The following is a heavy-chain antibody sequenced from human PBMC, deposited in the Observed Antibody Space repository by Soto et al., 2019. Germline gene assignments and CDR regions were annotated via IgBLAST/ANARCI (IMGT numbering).Heavy chain of an antibody. D-gene: IGHD6-19*01. V-gene: IGHV1-8*01. CDR1: GYTFTSYD. CDR2: MNPNSGNT. CDR3: ARVAVAGLNYGMDV. Sequence: QVQLVQYGAEVKKPGASVKVSCKASGYTFTSYDINWVRQATGQGLEWMGWMNPNSGNTGYAQKFQGRVTMTRNTSISTAYMELSSLRSEDTAVYYCARVAVAGLNYGMDVWGQGTTVTVSS. J-gene: IGHJ6*02.